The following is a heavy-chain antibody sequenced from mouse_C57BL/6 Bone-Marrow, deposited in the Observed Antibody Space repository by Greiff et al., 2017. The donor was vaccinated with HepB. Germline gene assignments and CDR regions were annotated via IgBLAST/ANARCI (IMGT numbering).Heavy chain of an antibody. CDR2: INPYNGGT. J-gene: IGHJ2*01. Sequence: VQLKQSGPVLVKPGASVKMSCKASGYTFTDYYMNWVKQSHGKSLEWIGVINPYNGGTSYNQKFKGKATLTVDKSSSTAYMELNSLTSEDSAVYYCARLRGTTVVEGYWGQGTTLTVSS. D-gene: IGHD1-1*01. CDR1: GYTFTDYY. CDR3: ARLRGTTVVEGY. V-gene: IGHV1-19*01.